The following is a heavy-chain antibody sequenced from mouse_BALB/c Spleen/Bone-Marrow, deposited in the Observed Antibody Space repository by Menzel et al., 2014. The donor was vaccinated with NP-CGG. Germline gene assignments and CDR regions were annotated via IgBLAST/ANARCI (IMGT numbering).Heavy chain of an antibody. Sequence: EVQLQQSGAELVRPGASVKISCKAFGYTFTNHHINWVKQRPGQGLDWIGYINPYDDYTNYNQKFKGKATLTVDKSSSTAYMELRSLTSEDSAVYYCGSGSDYYAVDCWGQGTSVTVSS. CDR1: GYTFTNHH. CDR3: GSGSDYYAVDC. V-gene: IGHV1S45*01. D-gene: IGHD6-1*01. CDR2: INPYDDYT. J-gene: IGHJ4*01.